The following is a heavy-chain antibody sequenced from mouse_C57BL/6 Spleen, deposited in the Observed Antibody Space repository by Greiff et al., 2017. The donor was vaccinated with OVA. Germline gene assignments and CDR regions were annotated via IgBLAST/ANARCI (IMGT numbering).Heavy chain of an antibody. CDR1: GFSLTSYG. V-gene: IGHV2-2*01. J-gene: IGHJ4*01. CDR3: ARNGGSSYGGYAMDY. D-gene: IGHD1-1*01. CDR2: IWSGGST. Sequence: VKLQESGPSLVQPSQSLSITCTVSGFSLTSYGVHWVRQSPGKGLEWLGVIWSGGSTDYNAAFISRLSISKDNSKSQVFFKMNSLQADDTAIYYCARNGGSSYGGYAMDYWGQGTSVTVSS.